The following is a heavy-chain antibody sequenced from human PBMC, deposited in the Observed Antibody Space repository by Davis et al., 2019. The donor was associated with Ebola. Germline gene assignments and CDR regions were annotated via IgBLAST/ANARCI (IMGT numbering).Heavy chain of an antibody. CDR2: MNPNSGNT. Sequence: ASVKVSCKASGGTFSSHAISWVRQAPGQGLEWMGWMNPNSGNTGYAQKFQGRVTMTRNTSISTAYMELSSLRSEDTAVYYCSYGDYGLGYWGQGTQVTVSS. V-gene: IGHV1-8*02. CDR1: GGTFSSHA. J-gene: IGHJ4*02. D-gene: IGHD4-17*01. CDR3: SYGDYGLGY.